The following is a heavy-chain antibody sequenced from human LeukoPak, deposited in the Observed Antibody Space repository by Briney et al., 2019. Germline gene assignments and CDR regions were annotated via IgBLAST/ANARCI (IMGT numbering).Heavy chain of an antibody. CDR2: ISYDGSNK. Sequence: PGGSLRLSCAASGFTFSSYAMHWVRQAPGKGLEWVAVISYDGSNKYYADSVKGRFTISRDNSKNTLYLQMNSLRAEDTAVYYCARAGRYCSGGSCFTPYYYYGMDVWGQGITVTVSS. V-gene: IGHV3-30*04. CDR3: ARAGRYCSGGSCFTPYYYYGMDV. J-gene: IGHJ6*02. D-gene: IGHD2-15*01. CDR1: GFTFSSYA.